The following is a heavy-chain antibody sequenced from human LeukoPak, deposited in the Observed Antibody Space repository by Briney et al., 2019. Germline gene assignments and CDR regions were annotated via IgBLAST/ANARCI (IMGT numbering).Heavy chain of an antibody. CDR3: AKDRRGSQIDY. D-gene: IGHD3-10*01. CDR1: GFTFSSYG. Sequence: GGSLRLSCAASGFTFSSYGMHWVRQAPGKGLEWVAVIWYDGSNKYYADSVKGRFTISRDNSKNTLYLQMNSLRAEVTAVYYCAKDRRGSQIDYWGQGTLVTVSS. J-gene: IGHJ4*02. CDR2: IWYDGSNK. V-gene: IGHV3-33*06.